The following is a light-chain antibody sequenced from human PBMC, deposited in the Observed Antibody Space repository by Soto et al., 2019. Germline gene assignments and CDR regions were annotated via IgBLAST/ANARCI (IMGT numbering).Light chain of an antibody. CDR3: SSYRGSDHNDV. V-gene: IGLV2-14*03. J-gene: IGLJ1*01. Sequence: QSALTQPASVSGSPGQSITISCSGTSSDIGGFSYVSWYQQHPDKAPNLVIYDVTNRPSGVSTRFSGSKSGNTASLTISGLQAEDEADYYCSSYRGSDHNDVFGTGTKVTVL. CDR2: DVT. CDR1: SSDIGGFSY.